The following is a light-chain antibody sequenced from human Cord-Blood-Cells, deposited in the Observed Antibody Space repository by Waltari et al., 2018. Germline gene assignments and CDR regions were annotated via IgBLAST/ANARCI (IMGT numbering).Light chain of an antibody. CDR3: QQYYSTPRT. J-gene: IGKJ1*01. CDR1: PSVLYSSNNKNY. Sequence: DIVMTQSPDSLAVSLGGRATINCTSSPSVLYSSNNKNYLAWYQQKPGQPPKLLIYWASTRESGVPDRFSGSGSGTDFTLTISSLQAEDVAVYYCQQYYSTPRTFGQGTKVEIK. V-gene: IGKV4-1*01. CDR2: WAS.